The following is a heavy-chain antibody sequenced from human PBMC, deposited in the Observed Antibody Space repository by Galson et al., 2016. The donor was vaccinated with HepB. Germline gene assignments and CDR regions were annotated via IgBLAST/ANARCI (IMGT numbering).Heavy chain of an antibody. CDR3: ARGGTPSGLDI. CDR2: INRDGSGP. V-gene: IGHV3-74*03. D-gene: IGHD3-16*01. J-gene: IGHJ3*02. Sequence: SLRLSCADSESTFGNHWVYWVRQAPGKGLVWVSKINRDGSGPASADSVKGRFTISRDNAKNTLYLQMNSLRDEDTALYYCARGGTPSGLDIWGQGTMVTVSS. CDR1: ESTFGNHW.